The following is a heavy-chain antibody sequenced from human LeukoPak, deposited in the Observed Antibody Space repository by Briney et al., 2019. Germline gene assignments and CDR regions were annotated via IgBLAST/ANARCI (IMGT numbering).Heavy chain of an antibody. CDR1: GVTFNDYG. CDR2: INWNGGRT. Sequence: GGSLRLSCAASGVTFNDYGMSWVRQAPGKGVEWVSGINWNGGRTVYADSMKGGFIISRDKAKNCVCVQVNSLRAEDTALYYCARNFGGGDSSGPYYWGQGTLVTVSS. J-gene: IGHJ4*02. CDR3: ARNFGGGDSSGPYY. V-gene: IGHV3-20*04. D-gene: IGHD3-22*01.